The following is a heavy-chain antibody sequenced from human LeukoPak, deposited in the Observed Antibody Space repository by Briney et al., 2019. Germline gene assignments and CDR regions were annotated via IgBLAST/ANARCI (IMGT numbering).Heavy chain of an antibody. CDR1: GFTFSSYW. CDR3: AREPVSGWLSSVYFDL. CDR2: ITNDGSST. V-gene: IGHV3-74*01. J-gene: IGHJ2*01. D-gene: IGHD3-9*01. Sequence: GGSLRLSCAASGFTFSSYWMHWVRQAPGKGLVWVSRITNDGSSTSYADSVKGRFTISRDNAKNTLYLQMNSLRAEDTAVYYCAREPVSGWLSSVYFDLWGRGTLVTVSS.